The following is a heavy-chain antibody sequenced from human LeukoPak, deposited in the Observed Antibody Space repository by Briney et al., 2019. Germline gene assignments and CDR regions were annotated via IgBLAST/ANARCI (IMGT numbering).Heavy chain of an antibody. D-gene: IGHD6-13*01. CDR1: GFTFSSYS. J-gene: IGHJ4*02. Sequence: PGGSLRLSCAASGFTFSSYSMNWVRQAPGKGLEWVSYISSSSSTIYYADSVKGRFTISRDNAKNSPYLQMNSLRAEDTAVYYCARARSSSFRAFDYWGQGTLVTVSS. CDR3: ARARSSSFRAFDY. V-gene: IGHV3-48*01. CDR2: ISSSSSTI.